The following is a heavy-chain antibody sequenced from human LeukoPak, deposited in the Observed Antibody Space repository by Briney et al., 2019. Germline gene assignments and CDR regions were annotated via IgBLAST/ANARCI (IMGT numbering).Heavy chain of an antibody. CDR1: GYTFTGYY. V-gene: IGHV1-2*02. D-gene: IGHD6-19*01. CDR2: INPNSGGT. CDR3: ARELIAVVGTSLYYYYYGMDV. J-gene: IGHJ6*02. Sequence: ASVKVSCKASGYTFTGYYMHWVRQAPGQGLEWMGWINPNSGGTNYAQKFQGRVTMTRDTSISTAYMELSRLRSDDTAVYYCARELIAVVGTSLYYYYYGMDVWGQGTTVTVSS.